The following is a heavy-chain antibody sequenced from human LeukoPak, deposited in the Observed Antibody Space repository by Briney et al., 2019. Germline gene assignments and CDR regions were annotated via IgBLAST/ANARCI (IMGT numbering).Heavy chain of an antibody. J-gene: IGHJ4*02. V-gene: IGHV1-2*02. Sequence: GASVTVSCKASGYTFTGYYMHWVRQAPGQGLEWMGWINPNSGGTNYAQKFQGRVTMTRDTSISTAYMELSRLRSDDTAVYYCARGTQYSSGWYVGSFDYWGQGTLVTVSS. CDR1: GYTFTGYY. CDR3: ARGTQYSSGWYVGSFDY. CDR2: INPNSGGT. D-gene: IGHD6-19*01.